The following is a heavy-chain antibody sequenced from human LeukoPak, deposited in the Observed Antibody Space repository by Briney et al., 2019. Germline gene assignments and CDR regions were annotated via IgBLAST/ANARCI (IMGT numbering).Heavy chain of an antibody. CDR3: ARYQYYYDSSGLFNWFDP. J-gene: IGHJ5*02. CDR1: GFPFSSYG. CDR2: ISNDGNNK. V-gene: IGHV3-30*05. Sequence: GGSLRLSCAASGFPFSSYGMHWVRQAPGKGLEWVAAISNDGNNKFYADSVKGRFTISRDNPKNTMNLQMNSLRAEDTAVYYCARYQYYYDSSGLFNWFDPWGQGTLVTVSS. D-gene: IGHD3-22*01.